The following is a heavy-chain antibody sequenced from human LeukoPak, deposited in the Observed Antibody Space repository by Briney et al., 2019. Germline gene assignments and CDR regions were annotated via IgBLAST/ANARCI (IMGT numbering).Heavy chain of an antibody. Sequence: QPGGSLRLSCAASGFTFSSYGMHWVRQAPGKGLEWVAVISYDGSNKYYADSVKGRFTISRDNSKNTLYLQMNSLRAEDTAVYYCAKVETGTTSGTYYYGMDVWGQGTTVTVSS. CDR2: ISYDGSNK. J-gene: IGHJ6*02. D-gene: IGHD1-7*01. V-gene: IGHV3-30*18. CDR3: AKVETGTTSGTYYYGMDV. CDR1: GFTFSSYG.